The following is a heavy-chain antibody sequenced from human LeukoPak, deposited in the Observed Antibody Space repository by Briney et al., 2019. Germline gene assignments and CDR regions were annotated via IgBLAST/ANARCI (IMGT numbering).Heavy chain of an antibody. CDR1: GFTVITND. D-gene: IGHD1-14*01. CDR2: LYSDGNT. Sequence: PAGTLRLSCAASGFTVITNDMTWVRQAPGKGLEWVSVLYSDGNTKYADSVQGRFTISRDNSKNTLYLEMNSLSPDDTAGYYCARGVEPLAANTLAYWGQGTLVTVSS. V-gene: IGHV3-53*01. CDR3: ARGVEPLAANTLAY. J-gene: IGHJ4*02.